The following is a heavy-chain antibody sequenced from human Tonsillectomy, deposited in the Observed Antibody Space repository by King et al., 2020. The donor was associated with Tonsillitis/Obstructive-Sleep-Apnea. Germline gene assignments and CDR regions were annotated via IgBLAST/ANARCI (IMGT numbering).Heavy chain of an antibody. CDR1: GDSVSGDNW. CDR3: ARNGFYSMDI. V-gene: IGHV4-4*02. CDR2: MHHGGST. J-gene: IGHJ6*03. D-gene: IGHD5-24*01. Sequence: VQLQESGPGLVKPSGTLSLTCAVSGDSVSGDNWWSWVRQPPGKGLEWIGEMHHGGSTNYYTSHKSRVTISVDKSKNQFSLKLNSVTAADTAVYYCARNGFYSMDIWGKGTTVTVSS.